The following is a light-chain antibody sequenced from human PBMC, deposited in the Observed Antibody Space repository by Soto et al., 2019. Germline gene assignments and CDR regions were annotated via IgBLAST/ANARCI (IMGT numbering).Light chain of an antibody. CDR2: EGS. CDR1: SSDVGSYNL. CDR3: CSYAGSSLYV. Sequence: QSALTQPASVSGSPGQSITISCTGTSSDVGSYNLVSWYQQHPGKAPKLMIYEGSKRPSGVSNRFSVSKSGNTASLTISGLQAEDEADYYCCSYAGSSLYVFGTGTKVTVL. V-gene: IGLV2-23*01. J-gene: IGLJ1*01.